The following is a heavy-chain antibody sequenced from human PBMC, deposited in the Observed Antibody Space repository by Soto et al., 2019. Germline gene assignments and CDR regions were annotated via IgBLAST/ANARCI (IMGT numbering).Heavy chain of an antibody. V-gene: IGHV1-18*01. CDR3: ARGGGNDPRPVDD. J-gene: IGHJ4*02. D-gene: IGHD5-12*01. CDR1: GYTFNSYG. CDR2: ISAYNGNT. Sequence: SVKVSCKASGYTFNSYGISWVRQAPGQGLEWMGWISAYNGNTNYVQKVQGRVTMTTDTSTSTAYMELRSLRSDDTAVYYCARGGGNDPRPVDDWGQGTLVPVSS.